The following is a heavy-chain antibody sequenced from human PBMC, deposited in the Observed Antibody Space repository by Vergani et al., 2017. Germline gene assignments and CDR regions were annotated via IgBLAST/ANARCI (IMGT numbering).Heavy chain of an antibody. CDR3: AKDGPYSSGYRLYYFDY. CDR1: GFTFSSYG. CDR2: ISYDGSNK. D-gene: IGHD3-22*01. J-gene: IGHJ4*02. V-gene: IGHV3-30*18. Sequence: QVQLVESGGGVVQPGRSLRLSCAASGFTFSSYGMHWVRQAPGKGLEWVAVISYDGSNKYYADSVKGRFTISRDNSKNTLDLQMNSLRAEDTAVYYCAKDGPYSSGYRLYYFDYWGQGTLVTVSS.